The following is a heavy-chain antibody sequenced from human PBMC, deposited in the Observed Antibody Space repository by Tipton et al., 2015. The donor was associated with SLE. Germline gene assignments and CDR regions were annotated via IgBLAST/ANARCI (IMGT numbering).Heavy chain of an antibody. J-gene: IGHJ1*01. CDR2: INHSGST. Sequence: TLSLTCAVYGGSFSGYYWSWIRQPPGKGLEWIGEINHSGSTNYNPSLKSRVTISVDTSKNQFSLKLSSVTAADTAVYYCARASTWQLVQYFQHWGQGTLVSVSS. CDR3: ARASTWQLVQYFQH. CDR1: GGSFSGYY. V-gene: IGHV4-34*01. D-gene: IGHD6-6*01.